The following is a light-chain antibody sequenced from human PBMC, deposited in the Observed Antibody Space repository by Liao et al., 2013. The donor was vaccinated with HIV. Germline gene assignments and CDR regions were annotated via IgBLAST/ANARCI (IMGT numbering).Light chain of an antibody. CDR1: DIGGKS. CDR2: YDS. V-gene: IGLV3-21*01. Sequence: SYELTQPPSLSVAPGETARVTCGGNDIGGKSVHWYQQQPGQAPVLVIYYDSDRPSGIPERFSGSNSGNTATLTISRVEAGDEADYYCQVWDRSSDEGVFGGGTKVTVL. J-gene: IGLJ2*01. CDR3: QVWDRSSDEGV.